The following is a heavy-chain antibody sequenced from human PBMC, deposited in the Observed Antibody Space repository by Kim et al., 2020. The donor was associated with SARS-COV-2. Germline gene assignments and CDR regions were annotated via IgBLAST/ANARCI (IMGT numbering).Heavy chain of an antibody. CDR2: ISGSGGST. V-gene: IGHV3-23*01. D-gene: IGHD3-10*01. Sequence: GGSLRLSCAASGFTFSSYAMSWVRQAPGKGLEWVSAISGSGGSTYYADSVKGRFTISRDNSKNTLYLQMNSLRAEDTAVYYCAKSPRYYYGSGSNSEYYFDYWGQGTLVTVSS. CDR3: AKSPRYYYGSGSNSEYYFDY. CDR1: GFTFSSYA. J-gene: IGHJ4*02.